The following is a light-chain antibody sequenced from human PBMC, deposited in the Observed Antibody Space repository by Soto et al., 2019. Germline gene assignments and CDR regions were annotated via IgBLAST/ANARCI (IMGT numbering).Light chain of an antibody. CDR1: RSVLYSSNNNNY. CDR3: QQYYSTPYT. V-gene: IGKV4-1*01. CDR2: WAS. J-gene: IGKJ2*01. Sequence: DTVMTQSPDSLAVSLGERATINCKSSRSVLYSSNNNNYLAWYQQKPGQPPKLLIYWASTRESGVPDRFSGSGSGTDFTLTISSLQAGDVAVYYCQQYYSTPYTFGQGTKLEI.